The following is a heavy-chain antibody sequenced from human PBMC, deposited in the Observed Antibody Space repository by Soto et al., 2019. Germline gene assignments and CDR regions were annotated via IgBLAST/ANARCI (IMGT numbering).Heavy chain of an antibody. CDR3: ARARGADSLVPPYGMDV. D-gene: IGHD3-10*01. CDR1: GGTFSSYA. J-gene: IGHJ6*02. CDR2: IIPIFGTA. Sequence: GASVKVSCKASGGTFSSYAISWVRQAPGQGLEWMGGIIPIFGTANYAQKFQGRVTITADESTSTAYMELSSLRSEDTAVYYCARARGADSLVPPYGMDVCGQGTKVTVSS. V-gene: IGHV1-69*13.